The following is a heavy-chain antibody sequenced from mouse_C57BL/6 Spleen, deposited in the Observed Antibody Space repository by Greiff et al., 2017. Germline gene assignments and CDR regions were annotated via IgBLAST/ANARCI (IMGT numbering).Heavy chain of an antibody. CDR1: GFTFSSYA. CDR2: ISDGGSYT. J-gene: IGHJ3*01. D-gene: IGHD2-10*02. CDR3: ARDRYGNYGGLAY. V-gene: IGHV5-4*01. Sequence: EVQRVESGGGLVKPGGSLKLSCAASGFTFSSYAMSWVRQTPEKRLEWVATISDGGSYTYYPDNLKGRFTISRDNAKNNLYLQMSHLKSEDTAMYYCARDRYGNYGGLAYWGQGTLVTVSA.